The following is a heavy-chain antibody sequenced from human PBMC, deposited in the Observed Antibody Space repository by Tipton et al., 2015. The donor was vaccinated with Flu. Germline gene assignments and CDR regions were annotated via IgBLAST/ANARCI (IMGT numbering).Heavy chain of an antibody. D-gene: IGHD1-26*01. J-gene: IGHJ4*02. V-gene: IGHV4-39*07. Sequence: TLSLTCTVSGGSISSSSYHWGWIRQPPGMGLEWIGSVHYSGSTYQNPSLESRVTISVDTSKNQFSLKLSAVTAAATAVYFCAREGRNSGGLDYWGQGTLVTVSS. CDR3: AREGRNSGGLDY. CDR2: VHYSGST. CDR1: GGSISSSSYH.